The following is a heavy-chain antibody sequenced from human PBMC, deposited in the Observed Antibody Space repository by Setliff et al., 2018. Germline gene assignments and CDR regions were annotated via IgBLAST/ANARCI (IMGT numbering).Heavy chain of an antibody. V-gene: IGHV7-4-1*02. Sequence: ASVKVSCKTSGYNFITFGISWVRQAPGQSLEWMGWINTHTGNPTYAQGFTGRFVFSLDTSVSTAYLQISSLKAEDTAVYYCASQMGTSETYPKWGQGTPVTVSS. CDR2: INTHTGNP. D-gene: IGHD1-26*01. CDR1: GYNFITFG. CDR3: ASQMGTSETYPK. J-gene: IGHJ4*02.